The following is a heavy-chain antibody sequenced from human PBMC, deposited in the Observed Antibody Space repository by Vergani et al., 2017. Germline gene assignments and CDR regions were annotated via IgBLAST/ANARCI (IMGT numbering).Heavy chain of an antibody. Sequence: QLQLQESGPGLVKPSETLSLTCTVSGGSISSSSYYWGWIRQPPGKGLEWIGEINHSGSTNYNPSLKSRVTISVDTSKNQFSLKLSSVTAADTAVYYCARGSSSLGYCSGGSCYGAFDIWGQGTMVTVSS. J-gene: IGHJ3*02. CDR1: GGSISSSSYY. CDR2: INHSGST. V-gene: IGHV4-39*07. D-gene: IGHD2-15*01. CDR3: ARGSSSLGYCSGGSCYGAFDI.